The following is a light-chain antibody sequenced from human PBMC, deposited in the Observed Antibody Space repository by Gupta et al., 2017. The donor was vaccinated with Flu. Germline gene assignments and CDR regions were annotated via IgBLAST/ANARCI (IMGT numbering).Light chain of an antibody. CDR2: DAS. Sequence: ILLTQSPATLSVSPGERATLSCRASQSLNYNLAWYQQKPGQAPRLLIYDASTRATGVPARFSGSGSGTEFILTISSLQSEDFALYYCQHYNTWPPEQNFGQGTKLEIK. J-gene: IGKJ2*01. V-gene: IGKV3-15*01. CDR1: QSLNYN. CDR3: QHYNTWPPEQN.